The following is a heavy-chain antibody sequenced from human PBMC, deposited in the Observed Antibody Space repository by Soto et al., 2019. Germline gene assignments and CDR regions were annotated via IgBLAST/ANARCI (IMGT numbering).Heavy chain of an antibody. J-gene: IGHJ6*02. CDR1: GGSFSCYY. CDR2: INHSGST. Sequence: LSLTCSVYGGSFSCYYWIWIRQPPGKGLEWIGEINHSGSTNYNPSLKSRVTISVDTSKNQFSLKLSSVTAADTAVYYCRLYCSSTSCRMRYYYYGMDVWGQGTTVTVSS. D-gene: IGHD2-2*01. CDR3: RLYCSSTSCRMRYYYYGMDV. V-gene: IGHV4-34*01.